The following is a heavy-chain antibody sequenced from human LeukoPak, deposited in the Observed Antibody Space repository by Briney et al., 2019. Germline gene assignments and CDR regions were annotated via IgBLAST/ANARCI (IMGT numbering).Heavy chain of an antibody. Sequence: GGSLRLSCAASGFTFSSYEMNWVRQGPGKGLEWVSYISSSGSTIYYADSVKGRFTISRDNAKNSLYLQMNSLRAEDTAVYYCARGGTHIVVVPAAPPVVGGYDGAFDIWGQGTMVTVSS. J-gene: IGHJ3*02. V-gene: IGHV3-48*03. CDR3: ARGGTHIVVVPAAPPVVGGYDGAFDI. CDR2: ISSSGSTI. CDR1: GFTFSSYE. D-gene: IGHD2-2*01.